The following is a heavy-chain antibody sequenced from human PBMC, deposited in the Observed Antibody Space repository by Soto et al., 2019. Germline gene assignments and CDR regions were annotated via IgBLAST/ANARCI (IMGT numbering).Heavy chain of an antibody. V-gene: IGHV1-3*01. CDR3: ARSIVVVTAADY. CDR1: GYTFTSYA. J-gene: IGHJ4*02. D-gene: IGHD2-21*02. Sequence: ASVKVSCKASGYTFTSYAMHWVRQAPVQRLEWMGWINAGNGNTKYSQKFQGRVTITRDTSASTAYMELSSLRSEDTAVYYCARSIVVVTAADYWGQGTLVTVSS. CDR2: INAGNGNT.